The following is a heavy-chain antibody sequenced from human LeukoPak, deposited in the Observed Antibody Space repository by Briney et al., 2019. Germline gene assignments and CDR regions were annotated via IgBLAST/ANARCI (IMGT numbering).Heavy chain of an antibody. CDR1: GITLSNYG. Sequence: GGSLRLSCAVSGITLSNYGMSWVRQAPGKGLEWVAGISGSGGSTNYADSVKSRFTISRDSPKNTLYLQMNSLRAEDTAVYFCAKRGVVIRVILVGFHKEAYYFDSWGQGALVTVSS. D-gene: IGHD3-22*01. CDR3: AKRGVVIRVILVGFHKEAYYFDS. J-gene: IGHJ4*02. V-gene: IGHV3-23*01. CDR2: ISGSGGST.